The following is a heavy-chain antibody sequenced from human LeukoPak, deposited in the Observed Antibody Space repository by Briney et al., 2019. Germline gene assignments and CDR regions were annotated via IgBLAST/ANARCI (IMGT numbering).Heavy chain of an antibody. D-gene: IGHD6-13*01. Sequence: PGGSLRLSCAASGFTFSSYGMHCVRQAPGKGLEWVAFIRYDGSNKYDADSVKGRFTISRDNSKNTLYLQMNSLRAEDTAVYYCARHHPYSSSWGTNYYYYMDVWGKGTTVTISS. J-gene: IGHJ6*03. CDR3: ARHHPYSSSWGTNYYYYMDV. CDR1: GFTFSSYG. CDR2: IRYDGSNK. V-gene: IGHV3-30*02.